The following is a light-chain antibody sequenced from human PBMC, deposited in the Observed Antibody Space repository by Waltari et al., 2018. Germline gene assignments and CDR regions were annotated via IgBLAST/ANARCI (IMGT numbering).Light chain of an antibody. J-gene: IGKJ4*01. CDR1: QAINNF. CDR2: DAS. CDR3: QQYDTLPPS. V-gene: IGKV1-33*01. Sequence: DIQMTQSPSSLSASVGDRVTSTCQATQAINNFLNWYQQKPGRAPSPLIYDASNLETGVTSRFSGSGSGTHFTLTISSLQTEDSATYYCQQYDTLPPSFGGGTKVEI.